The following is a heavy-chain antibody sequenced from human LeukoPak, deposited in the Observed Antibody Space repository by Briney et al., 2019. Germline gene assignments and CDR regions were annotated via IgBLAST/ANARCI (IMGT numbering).Heavy chain of an antibody. CDR3: ARGRRPLRAWPYYFDY. CDR1: LGSLISGVYY. D-gene: IGHD5-12*01. V-gene: IGHV4-30-2*01. Sequence: PSQGLSDTRVVSLGSLISGVYYARWTRRPRGGGLECHGYIYHSGSTNHNPPLKSRVTISVDTSKNQFSRKLSSVTAADTAVYYCARGRRPLRAWPYYFDYWGQGTLVTVSS. J-gene: IGHJ4*02. CDR2: IYHSGST.